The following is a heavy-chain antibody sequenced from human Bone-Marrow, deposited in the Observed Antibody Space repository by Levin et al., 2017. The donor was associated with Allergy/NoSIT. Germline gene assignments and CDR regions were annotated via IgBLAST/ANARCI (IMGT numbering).Heavy chain of an antibody. V-gene: IGHV1-18*01. CDR2: TTVYNGDA. D-gene: IGHD3-22*01. J-gene: IGHJ4*02. Sequence: ASVKVSCKTSGYTFTSNGISWVRQAPGQGLEWMGWTTVYNGDAHYAQKFQGRVSMATDTSTSTAYMELTGLRSDDTAVYYCATLRYYFDFTANSEGIVFGHWGQGTLVTVSS. CDR1: GYTFTSNG. CDR3: ATLRYYFDFTANSEGIVFGH.